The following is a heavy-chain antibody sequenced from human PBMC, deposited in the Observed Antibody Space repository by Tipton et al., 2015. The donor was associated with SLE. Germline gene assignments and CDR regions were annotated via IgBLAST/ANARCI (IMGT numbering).Heavy chain of an antibody. CDR1: GYTFTGYY. V-gene: IGHV1-2*02. D-gene: IGHD6-19*01. CDR3: ARDPGEANGWFYFDS. CDR2: INPNSGGT. J-gene: IGHJ4*02. Sequence: QLVQSGADVKKPGASVKVSCKASGYTFTGYYMHWVRQAPGQGLEWMGWINPNSGGTDHAQKFQGRVTMTRDTSINTAYMELSSLTFDDTAIYYCARDPGEANGWFYFDSWGQGTLVTVSP.